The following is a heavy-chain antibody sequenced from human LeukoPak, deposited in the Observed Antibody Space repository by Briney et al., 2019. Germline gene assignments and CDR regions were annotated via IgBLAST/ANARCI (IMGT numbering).Heavy chain of an antibody. V-gene: IGHV3-23*01. CDR3: ARAATYCGGDCLDAFDI. D-gene: IGHD2-21*01. Sequence: GGSLRLSCAASGFTFSNYAMSWVRQAPGKGLEWVATFSDSDYGTFYADSVKGRFTISRDNSKNTLYLQMNNLRAEDSAVYYCARAATYCGGDCLDAFDIWGQGTMVTVSS. CDR2: FSDSDYGT. CDR1: GFTFSNYA. J-gene: IGHJ3*02.